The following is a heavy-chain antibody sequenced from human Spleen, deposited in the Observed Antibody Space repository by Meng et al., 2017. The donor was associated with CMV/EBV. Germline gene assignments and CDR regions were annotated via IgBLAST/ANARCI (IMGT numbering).Heavy chain of an antibody. CDR1: GFTFSSYW. CDR3: AKVSINYDWFDP. V-gene: IGHV3-23*03. Sequence: GESLKISCAASGFTFSSYWMSWVRQAPGKGLEWVSVIYSGGSSTYYADSVKGRFTISRDNSKNTLNLQMNSLRAEDTAVYYCAKVSINYDWFDPWGQGTLVTVSS. CDR2: IYSGGSST. D-gene: IGHD4-11*01. J-gene: IGHJ5*02.